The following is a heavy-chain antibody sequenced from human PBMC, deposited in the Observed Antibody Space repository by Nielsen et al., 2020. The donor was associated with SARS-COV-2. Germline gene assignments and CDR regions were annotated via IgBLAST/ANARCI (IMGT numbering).Heavy chain of an antibody. CDR1: GYTFTSYG. J-gene: IGHJ4*02. Sequence: ASVKVSCKASGYTFTSYGISWVRQAPGQGLEWMGWISAYNGNTNYAQKFQGRVTITADESTSTAYMELSSLRSEDTAVYYCARSTISSAPDYWGQGTLVTVSS. D-gene: IGHD6-13*01. V-gene: IGHV1-18*01. CDR3: ARSTISSAPDY. CDR2: ISAYNGNT.